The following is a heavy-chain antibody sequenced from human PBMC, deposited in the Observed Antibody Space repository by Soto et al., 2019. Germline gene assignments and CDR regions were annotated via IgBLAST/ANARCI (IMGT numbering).Heavy chain of an antibody. J-gene: IGHJ3*02. D-gene: IGHD3-22*01. V-gene: IGHV1-18*01. Sequence: ASVKVSCKASGYTFTNYAIHWVRQAPGQGLEWMGWISAYNGNTNYAQKLQGRVTMTTDTSTSTAYMELRSLRSDDTAVYYCARGYYDSSGYGAFDIWGQGTMVNVSS. CDR2: ISAYNGNT. CDR1: GYTFTNYA. CDR3: ARGYYDSSGYGAFDI.